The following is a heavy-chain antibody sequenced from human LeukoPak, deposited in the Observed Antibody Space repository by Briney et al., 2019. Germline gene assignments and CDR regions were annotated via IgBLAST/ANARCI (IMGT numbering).Heavy chain of an antibody. V-gene: IGHV4-39*01. CDR2: IYYSGST. CDR1: GGSISSSSYY. CDR3: ASLGYCSSTSCYPPFDP. D-gene: IGHD2-2*01. J-gene: IGHJ5*02. Sequence: PSETLSLTCTVSGGSISSSSYYWGWIRQPPGKGLEWIGSIYYSGSTYYNPSLKSRVTISVDTSKNQFSLKLSSVTAADTAVYYCASLGYCSSTSCYPPFDPWGQGTLVTVSS.